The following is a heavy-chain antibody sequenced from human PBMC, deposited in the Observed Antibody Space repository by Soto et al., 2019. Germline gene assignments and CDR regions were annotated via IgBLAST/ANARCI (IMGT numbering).Heavy chain of an antibody. V-gene: IGHV4-31*03. J-gene: IGHJ5*02. D-gene: IGHD2-21*02. CDR1: GGSISSGSYF. Sequence: SETLSLTCTVSGGSISSGSYFCSWACPRPGGGLEWTCNISYTGTTLHNLSLKSRVAVSVDSSKHHFSLPPTPLPAARTAVYYCARVLLTPTTHLDRWGQGTLVTVSS. CDR3: ARVLLTPTTHLDR. CDR2: ISYTGTT.